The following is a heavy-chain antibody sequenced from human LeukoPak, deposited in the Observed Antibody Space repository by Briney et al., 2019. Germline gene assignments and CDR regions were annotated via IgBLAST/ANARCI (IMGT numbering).Heavy chain of an antibody. CDR1: GASISSSNYY. V-gene: IGHV4-39*01. J-gene: IGHJ4*02. D-gene: IGHD5-12*01. Sequence: SETLSLTCAVSGASISSSNYYWGWVRQSPGKGLEWIGNIYSSGNAYYNASLKSRVTMYIDTSKNQFSLKLSSVTAADTAMYYCAKSNGYGLIDYWGQGTLVTVSS. CDR3: AKSNGYGLIDY. CDR2: IYSSGNA.